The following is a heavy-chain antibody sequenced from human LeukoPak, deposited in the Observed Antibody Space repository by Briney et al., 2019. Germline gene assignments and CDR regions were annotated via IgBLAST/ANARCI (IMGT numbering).Heavy chain of an antibody. D-gene: IGHD1-26*01. CDR1: GFTFSDCY. CDR2: ISSTSDYT. J-gene: IGHJ1*01. CDR3: VRDSGSSYGYYFLH. V-gene: IGHV3-11*06. Sequence: GGSLRLSCAASGFTFSDCYMSWIRQAPGKGLEWVSYISSTSDYTNYADSVKGRFSISRDNANNALYLQMNSLRAEDTAVYYCVRDSGSSYGYYFLHWGQGTLVTVPS.